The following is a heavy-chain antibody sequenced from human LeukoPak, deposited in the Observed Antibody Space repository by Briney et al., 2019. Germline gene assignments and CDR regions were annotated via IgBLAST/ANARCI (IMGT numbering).Heavy chain of an antibody. CDR1: GFTFSSYA. V-gene: IGHV3-30-3*01. D-gene: IGHD5-12*01. J-gene: IGHJ4*02. CDR2: ISYDGSNK. Sequence: PGRSLRLSCAASGFTFSSYAMHWVRQAPGKGLEWVAVISYDGSNKYYADSVKGRFTISRDNSKNTLYLQMNSLRAEDTAVYYCARDGLLSNIVATRGGSYYFDYWGQGTLVTVSS. CDR3: ARDGLLSNIVATRGGSYYFDY.